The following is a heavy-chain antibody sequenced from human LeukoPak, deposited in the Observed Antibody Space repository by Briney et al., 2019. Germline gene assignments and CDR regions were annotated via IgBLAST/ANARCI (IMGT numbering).Heavy chain of an antibody. Sequence: PSETLSLTCTVSGGSISSSSYYWGWIRQPPGKGLEWIGNIFYSGSTYYNPSLKSRVTISVDTSKNQFSLKLSSVTAADTAVYYCARVVVAAIWFDPWGQGTLVTVSS. CDR3: ARVVVAAIWFDP. J-gene: IGHJ5*02. D-gene: IGHD2-15*01. CDR2: IFYSGST. V-gene: IGHV4-39*01. CDR1: GGSISSSSYY.